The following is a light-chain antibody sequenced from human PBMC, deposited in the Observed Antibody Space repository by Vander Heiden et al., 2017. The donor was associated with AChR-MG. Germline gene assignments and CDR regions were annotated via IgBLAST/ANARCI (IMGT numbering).Light chain of an antibody. CDR3: QQYHNWPRT. Sequence: EIVMTQSPDTLSVSPGERATLSCRASQSVISNLAWYQQRPGQAPRLLIYDASTRATGVPARFSGSGSGTEFTLTISSLQNDDSVVYYCQQYHNWPRTFGQGTKVEVQ. CDR2: DAS. J-gene: IGKJ1*01. V-gene: IGKV3-15*01. CDR1: QSVISN.